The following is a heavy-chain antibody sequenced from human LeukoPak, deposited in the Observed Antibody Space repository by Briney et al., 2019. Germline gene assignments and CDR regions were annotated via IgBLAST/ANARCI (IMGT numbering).Heavy chain of an antibody. D-gene: IGHD2-15*01. J-gene: IGHJ4*02. CDR3: ARDRVGLDIVVVVAATGYYFDY. CDR2: IIPILGIA. CDR1: GGTFSSYA. Sequence: GASVKVSCKASGGTFSSYAISWVRQAPGQGLEWMGRIIPILGIANYAQKFQGRVTITADKSTSTAYMELSSLRSEDTAVYYCARDRVGLDIVVVVAATGYYFDYWGQGTLATVSS. V-gene: IGHV1-69*04.